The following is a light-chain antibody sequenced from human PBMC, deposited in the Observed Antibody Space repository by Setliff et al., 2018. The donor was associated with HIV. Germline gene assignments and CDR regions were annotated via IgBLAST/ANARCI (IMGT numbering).Light chain of an antibody. CDR3: QSYDTNLSVV. V-gene: IGLV1-40*01. Sequence: QSALTQSPSVSGAPGQRIIISCTGNNSNIGAGYHVHWYQHLPGTAPKLIIYRNNNRPSGVPDRLSGSKSGTSASLAITGLQAEDEGDYYCQSYDTNLSVVFGGGTK. CDR2: RNN. J-gene: IGLJ2*01. CDR1: NSNIGAGYH.